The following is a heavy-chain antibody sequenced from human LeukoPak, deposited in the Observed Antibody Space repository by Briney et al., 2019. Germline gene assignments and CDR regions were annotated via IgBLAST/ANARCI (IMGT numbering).Heavy chain of an antibody. J-gene: IGHJ6*03. CDR3: ARARRGYENYYYYMDV. V-gene: IGHV1-69*06. D-gene: IGHD5-12*01. CDR1: GYTFTGYY. CDR2: IIPIFGTA. Sequence: SVKVSCKASGYTFTGYYMHWVRQAPGQGLEWMGGIIPIFGTANYAQKFQGRVTITADKSTSTAYMELSSLRSEDTAVYYCARARRGYENYYYYMDVWGKGTTVTVSS.